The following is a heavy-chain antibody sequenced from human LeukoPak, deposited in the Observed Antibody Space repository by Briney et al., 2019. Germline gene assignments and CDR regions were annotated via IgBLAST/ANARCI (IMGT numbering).Heavy chain of an antibody. CDR3: ARDYDDILTGGFDY. Sequence: SETLSLTCTVSGYSISSGYYWGWIRQPPGKGLEWIGSIYHSGSTYYNPSLKSRVTISVDTSKNQFSLKLSPVTAADTAVYYCARDYDDILTGGFDYWGQGTLVTVSS. CDR2: IYHSGST. CDR1: GYSISSGYY. V-gene: IGHV4-38-2*02. J-gene: IGHJ4*02. D-gene: IGHD3-9*01.